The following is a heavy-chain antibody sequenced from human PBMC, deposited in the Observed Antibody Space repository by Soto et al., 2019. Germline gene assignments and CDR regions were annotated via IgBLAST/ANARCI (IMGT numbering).Heavy chain of an antibody. CDR1: SGSISSSNW. J-gene: IGHJ5*02. CDR3: ARTKGYYDSSGYYLGWFDP. CDR2: IYHSGST. V-gene: IGHV4-4*02. D-gene: IGHD3-22*01. Sequence: QVQLQESGPGLVKPSGTLSLTCAVSSGSISSSNWWSWVRQPPGKGLEWIGEIYHSGSTNYNPSLKSRVTISVDKSKNQFSLKLSSVTAADTAVYYCARTKGYYDSSGYYLGWFDPWGQGTLVTVSS.